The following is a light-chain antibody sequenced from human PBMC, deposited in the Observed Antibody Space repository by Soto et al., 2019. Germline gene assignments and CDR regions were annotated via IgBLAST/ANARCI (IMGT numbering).Light chain of an antibody. CDR3: CSYTTSSTYV. J-gene: IGLJ1*01. Sequence: QSVLTQPASVSGSPGQSITISCTGSFSDVGPHDYVSWYQQHPGKAPKLVIYDVTNMPSGVSSRFSGSKSGNAASLTISGIQAEDEAHYYCCSYTTSSTYVFGPGTMVTVL. CDR2: DVT. CDR1: FSDVGPHDY. V-gene: IGLV2-14*03.